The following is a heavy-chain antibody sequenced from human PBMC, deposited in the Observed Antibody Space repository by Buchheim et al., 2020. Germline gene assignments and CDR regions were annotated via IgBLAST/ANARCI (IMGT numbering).Heavy chain of an antibody. J-gene: IGHJ1*01. Sequence: QVLLEQSGAEVKKPGASVKVSCKASGYTVSEYYVHWVRQAPGQGLEWMGWINCNSGVTEYRQKFQGRITMTTDTSIATVYMELSSLRSDDTAVYYCASGCSDTRCSTGEYYQDWGQGTL. CDR2: INCNSGVT. CDR1: GYTVSEYY. CDR3: ASGCSDTRCSTGEYYQD. D-gene: IGHD2-15*01. V-gene: IGHV1-2*02.